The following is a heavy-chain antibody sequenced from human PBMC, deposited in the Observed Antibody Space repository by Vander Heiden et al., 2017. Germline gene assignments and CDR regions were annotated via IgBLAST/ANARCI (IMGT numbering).Heavy chain of an antibody. V-gene: IGHV3-9*01. Sequence: EVQLVASGGGLLQPGRSLRLSRAASGFTFDDYAMHWVRQAPGKGLEWGSGISGNSGSIGYAGNVKSRLTTSRDNAKNSLYLQMNSLRAEDTALSYCAKDTEQWLVGGGFDYWGQRTLVTVSS. D-gene: IGHD6-19*01. CDR1: GFTFDDYA. CDR2: ISGNSGSI. J-gene: IGHJ4*02. CDR3: AKDTEQWLVGGGFDY.